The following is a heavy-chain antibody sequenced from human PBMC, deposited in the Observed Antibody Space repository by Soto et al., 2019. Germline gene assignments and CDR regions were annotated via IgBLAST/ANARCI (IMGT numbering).Heavy chain of an antibody. V-gene: IGHV1-18*01. J-gene: IGHJ6*03. D-gene: IGHD2-8*02. CDR2: ISAYNGDT. CDR3: ARDGTGGVLGLNKYSYVDV. Sequence: QVRLVQSGAEVKKPGASVKVSCKASGYTFITHGISWVRQAPGQGLEWMGRISAYNGDTKYAQKFQGRVTLTIDKSTTTGYMEMRSLRSDDTAVYYCARDGTGGVLGLNKYSYVDVWVEGTTVTVSS. CDR1: GYTFITHG.